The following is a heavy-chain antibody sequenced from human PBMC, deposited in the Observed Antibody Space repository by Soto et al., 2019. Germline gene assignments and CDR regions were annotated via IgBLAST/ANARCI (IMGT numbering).Heavy chain of an antibody. J-gene: IGHJ3*02. CDR3: ARDGIGWRKDAFDI. CDR1: GYTFTSYG. D-gene: IGHD3-3*01. V-gene: IGHV1-18*01. Sequence: ASVKVSCRASGYTFTSYGISWVRQAPGQGLEWMGWFSAYNGNTNYAQKLQGRVTMTTDTSTSTAYMELRSLRSDDTAVYYCARDGIGWRKDAFDIWGQGTMVTVSS. CDR2: FSAYNGNT.